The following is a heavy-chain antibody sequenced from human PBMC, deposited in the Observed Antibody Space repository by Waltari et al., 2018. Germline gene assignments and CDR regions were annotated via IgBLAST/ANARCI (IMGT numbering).Heavy chain of an antibody. Sequence: VQLQQWGAGLLTPSETLSPPCAVYGGSFSGSYWSCSRPPPGKGLEWIGEINHSGSTNYNPSLKSRVTISVDTSKNQFSLKLSSVTAADTAVYYCARGRTKHSSSFFYYYYGMDVWGQGTTVTVSS. CDR1: GGSFSGSY. CDR2: INHSGST. V-gene: IGHV4-34*01. CDR3: ARGRTKHSSSFFYYYYGMDV. J-gene: IGHJ6*02. D-gene: IGHD6-6*01.